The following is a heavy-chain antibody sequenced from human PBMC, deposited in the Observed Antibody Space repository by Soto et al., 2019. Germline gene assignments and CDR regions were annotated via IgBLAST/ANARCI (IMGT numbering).Heavy chain of an antibody. J-gene: IGHJ4*02. D-gene: IGHD6-19*01. V-gene: IGHV4-4*02. CDR2: IYHSGST. CDR3: ARDFRAVAGTFDY. CDR1: GGSISSSNW. Sequence: PSETLSLTCAVSGGSISSSNWWSWVRQPPGKGLEWIGEIYHSGSTNYNPSLKSRATISVDKSKNQFSLKLSSVTAADTAVYYCARDFRAVAGTFDYWGQGTLVTVSS.